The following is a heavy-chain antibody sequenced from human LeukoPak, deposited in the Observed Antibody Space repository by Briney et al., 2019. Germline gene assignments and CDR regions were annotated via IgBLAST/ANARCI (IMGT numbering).Heavy chain of an antibody. Sequence: ASVKVSCKASGYTFTGYYMHWVRQAPGQGLEWMGRINPNSGGTNYAQKFQGRVTMTRDTSISTAYMELSRLRSDDTAVYYCARTARRTYCSGGSCYLRYGMDVWGQGTTVTDSS. V-gene: IGHV1-2*06. J-gene: IGHJ6*02. CDR1: GYTFTGYY. D-gene: IGHD2-15*01. CDR3: ARTARRTYCSGGSCYLRYGMDV. CDR2: INPNSGGT.